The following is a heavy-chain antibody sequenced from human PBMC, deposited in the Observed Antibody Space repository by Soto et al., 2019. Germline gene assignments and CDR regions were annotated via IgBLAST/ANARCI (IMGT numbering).Heavy chain of an antibody. Sequence: SETLSLTCTVSGGSISSYYWSWIRQPPGKGLEWIGYIYYSGSTNYNPSLKSRVTISVDTSKNQFSLKLSSVTAADTAVYYCATHHEGHSSSSWYFDYWGQGTLVTVSS. CDR2: IYYSGST. CDR3: ATHHEGHSSSSWYFDY. J-gene: IGHJ4*02. CDR1: GGSISSYY. V-gene: IGHV4-59*01. D-gene: IGHD6-6*01.